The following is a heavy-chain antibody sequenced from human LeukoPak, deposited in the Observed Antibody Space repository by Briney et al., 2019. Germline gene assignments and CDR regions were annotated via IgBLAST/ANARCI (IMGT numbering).Heavy chain of an antibody. V-gene: IGHV4-59*01. CDR3: ASQLYGDGAFDI. J-gene: IGHJ3*02. D-gene: IGHD4-17*01. CDR2: IYYSGST. CDR1: GGSISSYY. Sequence: SETLSLTFTVSGGSISSYYWSWIRQPPGKGLEWIGYIYYSGSTNYNPSLKSRVTISVDTSKNQFSLKLSSVTAADTAVYYCASQLYGDGAFDIWGQGTMVTVSS.